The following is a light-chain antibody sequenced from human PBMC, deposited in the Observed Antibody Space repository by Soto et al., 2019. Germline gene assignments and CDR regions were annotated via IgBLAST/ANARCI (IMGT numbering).Light chain of an antibody. V-gene: IGKV3-20*01. CDR3: QQYGSSPQT. CDR2: GAS. J-gene: IGKJ1*01. CDR1: QSVSSSY. Sequence: EIVLTQSPGTLSLSPGERATLSCRASQSVSSSYLAWYQQKPGQAPRLLIYGASSRATGIPDRFSGGGSGTDFTLTISRLEPEVFAVYYCQQYGSSPQTFGQGTKVEIK.